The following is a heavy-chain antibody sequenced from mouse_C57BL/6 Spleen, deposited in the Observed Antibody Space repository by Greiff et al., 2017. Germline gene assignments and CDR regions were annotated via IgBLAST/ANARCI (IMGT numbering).Heavy chain of an antibody. V-gene: IGHV1-69*01. Sequence: VQLQQPGAELVMPGASVKLSCKASGYTFTSYWMHWVKQRPGQGLEWIGEIDPSDSYTNYNQKFKGKSTLTVDESSSTAYMQLSSLTSEDSAVYYCARGIYYGPFDYWGQGTTLTVSS. D-gene: IGHD2-1*01. CDR3: ARGIYYGPFDY. CDR2: IDPSDSYT. CDR1: GYTFTSYW. J-gene: IGHJ2*01.